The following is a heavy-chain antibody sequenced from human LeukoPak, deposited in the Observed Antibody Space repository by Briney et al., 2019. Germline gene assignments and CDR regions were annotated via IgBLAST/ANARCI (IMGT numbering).Heavy chain of an antibody. CDR1: GFTFSSYG. V-gene: IGHV3-33*01. D-gene: IGHD6-25*01. CDR2: IWYDGSNK. CDR3: ARDKYSSACPNDY. Sequence: PGRSLRLACAASGFTFSSYGMHWVRQAPGKGLEWVAVIWYDGSNKYYADSVKGRFTISRDNSKNTLYLQMNSLRAEDTAVYYCARDKYSSACPNDYWGQGTLVTVSS. J-gene: IGHJ4*02.